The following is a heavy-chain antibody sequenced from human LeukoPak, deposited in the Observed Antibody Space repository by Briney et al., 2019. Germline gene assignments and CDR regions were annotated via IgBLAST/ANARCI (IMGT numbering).Heavy chain of an antibody. CDR2: ISWDGGST. V-gene: IGHV3-43*01. J-gene: IGHJ3*02. CDR1: GFTFDDYT. CDR3: AKTRSGWSTDDAFDI. Sequence: GGSLRLSCAASGFTFDDYTMHWVRQAPGKGLEWVSLISWDGGSTYYADSVKGRFTISRDNAKNSLYLQMNSLRAEDMALYYCAKTRSGWSTDDAFDIWGQGTMVTVSS. D-gene: IGHD6-19*01.